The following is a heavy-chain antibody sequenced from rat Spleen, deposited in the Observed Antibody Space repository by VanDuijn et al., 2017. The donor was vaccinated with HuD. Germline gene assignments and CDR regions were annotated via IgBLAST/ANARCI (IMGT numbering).Heavy chain of an antibody. CDR1: VYSITSSYR. CDR3: ARSEGTHYYLPFAD. Sequence: QLQESGPGLVKPSQSLSLTCSVTVYSITSSYRWNWIRKFPGNKLEWMGYINSAGSTNYNPSLKSRISITRDTSKIQFFLQVNSVIIEDTATYYCARSEGTHYYLPFADWGQGTLVTVSS. D-gene: IGHD1-6*01. J-gene: IGHJ3*01. V-gene: IGHV3-3*01. CDR2: INSAGST.